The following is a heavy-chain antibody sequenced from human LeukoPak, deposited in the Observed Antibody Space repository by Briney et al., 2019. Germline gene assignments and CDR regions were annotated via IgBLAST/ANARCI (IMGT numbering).Heavy chain of an antibody. Sequence: ASVKVSCKASRYTFTGYYMHWVRQAPGQGLEWMGWINPNSGGTNYAQKFQGRVTMTRDTSISTAYMELSRLRSDDTAVYYCAREGGVGATGAFDIWGQGTMVTVSS. J-gene: IGHJ3*02. CDR3: AREGGVGATGAFDI. CDR2: INPNSGGT. CDR1: RYTFTGYY. D-gene: IGHD1-26*01. V-gene: IGHV1-2*02.